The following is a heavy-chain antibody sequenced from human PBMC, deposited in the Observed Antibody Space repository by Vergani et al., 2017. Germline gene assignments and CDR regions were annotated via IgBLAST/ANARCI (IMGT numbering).Heavy chain of an antibody. Sequence: QVQLQQWGAGLLKPSETLSLTCAVYGGSFSGYYWSWIRQPPGKGLEWIGEINHSGSTNYNPSLKSRVTISVDTSKNQFSLKLSSVTAADTAVYYCARGFQGFYYYDYMDVWGKGTTVTVSS. V-gene: IGHV4-34*01. J-gene: IGHJ6*03. CDR2: INHSGST. D-gene: IGHD2-15*01. CDR3: ARGFQGFYYYDYMDV. CDR1: GGSFSGYY.